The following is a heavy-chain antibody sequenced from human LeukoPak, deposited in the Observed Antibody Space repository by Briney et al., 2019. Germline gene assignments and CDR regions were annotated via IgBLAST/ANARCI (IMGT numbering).Heavy chain of an antibody. CDR3: ARALGVVVPAASYGMDV. D-gene: IGHD2-2*01. J-gene: IGHJ6*04. CDR2: ISSSSSHI. Sequence: GGSLRLSCTTSGFTFADHAMAWVRQAPGRGLEWVSSISSSSSHIYYADSVKGRFTISRDNAKNSLYLQMNSLRAEDTAVYYCARALGVVVPAASYGMDVWGKGTTVTVSS. CDR1: GFTFADHA. V-gene: IGHV3-21*01.